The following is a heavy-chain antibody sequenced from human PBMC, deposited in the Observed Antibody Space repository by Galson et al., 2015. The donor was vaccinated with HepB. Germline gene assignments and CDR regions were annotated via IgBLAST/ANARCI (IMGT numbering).Heavy chain of an antibody. J-gene: IGHJ4*02. CDR1: GFTVSDNY. D-gene: IGHD3-3*01. CDR3: ARDSPHYDFWRGYFDH. V-gene: IGHV3-66*02. CDR2: IYTGGRT. Sequence: SLRLSCAASGFTVSDNYMSWVRQAPGKGLEWVSLIYTGGRTYYADSVKGRFTISRDYSKNVLFLQMSSLRSEDTAVYYCARDSPHYDFWRGYFDHWGQGTLVTVSS.